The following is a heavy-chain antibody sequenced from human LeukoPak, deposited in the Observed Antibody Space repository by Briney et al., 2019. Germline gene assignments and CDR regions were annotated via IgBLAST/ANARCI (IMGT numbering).Heavy chain of an antibody. D-gene: IGHD7-27*01. CDR1: GFTFSSYW. J-gene: IGHJ4*02. CDR3: ARGWGNIRTTGSSFDN. CDR2: INQDGSEK. V-gene: IGHV3-7*01. Sequence: GGSLRLSCAASGFTFSSYWMNWVRQAPGKGLEWVANINQDGSEKYYVDSVKGRFTISRDNAKNSLYLQMNSLTVEDTAVYYCARGWGNIRTTGSSFDNWGQGTLVTVSS.